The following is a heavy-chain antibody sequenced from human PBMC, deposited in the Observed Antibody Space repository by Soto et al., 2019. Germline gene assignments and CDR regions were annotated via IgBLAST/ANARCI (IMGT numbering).Heavy chain of an antibody. CDR3: ARGSSSEVFVGQRDAAFDI. CDR2: ISAYNGNT. CDR1: GYTFTSYG. D-gene: IGHD3-22*01. Sequence: ASVKVSCKASGYTFTSYGISWVRQAPGQGLEWMGWISAYNGNTNYAQKLQGRVTMTTDTSTSTAYMELRSLRSDDTAVYYCARGSSSEVFVGQRDAAFDIWGQGTMVTVSS. J-gene: IGHJ3*02. V-gene: IGHV1-18*01.